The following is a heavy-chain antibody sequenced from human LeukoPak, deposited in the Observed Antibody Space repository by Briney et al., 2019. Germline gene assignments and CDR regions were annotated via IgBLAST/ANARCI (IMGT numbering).Heavy chain of an antibody. CDR3: AKLPESTYYYYYMDV. CDR1: GGTFSSYA. D-gene: IGHD1-14*01. Sequence: GASVKVSCKASGGTFSSYAISWVRQAPGQGLEWMGGIIPIFGTANYAQKFQGRVTITADKSTSTAYMELSSLRSEDTAVYYCAKLPESTYYYYYMDVWGKGTTVTISS. J-gene: IGHJ6*03. V-gene: IGHV1-69*06. CDR2: IIPIFGTA.